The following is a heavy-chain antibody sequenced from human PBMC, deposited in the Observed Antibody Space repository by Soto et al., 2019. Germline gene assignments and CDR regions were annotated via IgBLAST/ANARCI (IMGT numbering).Heavy chain of an antibody. J-gene: IGHJ6*02. D-gene: IGHD3-22*01. CDR3: ARSDSSGTYYYYGMDV. Sequence: SGGGVVQPGRSLRLSCAASGFTFSSYAMHWVRQAPGKGLEWVAVISYDGSNKYYADSVKGRFTISRDNSKNTLYLQMNSLRAEDTAVYYCARSDSSGTYYYYGMDVWGQGTTVTVSS. CDR1: GFTFSSYA. CDR2: ISYDGSNK. V-gene: IGHV3-30-3*01.